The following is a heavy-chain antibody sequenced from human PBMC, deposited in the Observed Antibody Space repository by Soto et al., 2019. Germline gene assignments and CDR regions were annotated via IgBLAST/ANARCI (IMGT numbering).Heavy chain of an antibody. CDR1: GFSLSTSGVG. J-gene: IGHJ1*01. V-gene: IGHV2-5*02. D-gene: IGHD2-8*01. CDR2: IYWDDDK. CDR3: ARTGPFCTTGVCYTERNFQH. Sequence: QITLKESGPTLVKPTQTLTLTCTFSGFSLSTSGVGVGWIRQPPGKALEWLAHIYWDDDKHYSPSLKSRLTITKDTPINQVVLTLTNMDPVDTATYYCARTGPFCTTGVCYTERNFQHRGQGTLVTVSS.